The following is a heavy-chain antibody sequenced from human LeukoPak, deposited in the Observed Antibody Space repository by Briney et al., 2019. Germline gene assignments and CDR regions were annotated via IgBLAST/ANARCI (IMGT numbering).Heavy chain of an antibody. Sequence: PGGSLRLSCAASGFTFSSYWMSWVRQAPGKGLEWVANIKQDGSEKYYVDSMKGRFTISRDDAKNSLYLQMNSLRAEDTAVYYCARTTTGHEHGRGAFNFWGQGTLVTVSS. CDR1: GFTFSSYW. CDR2: IKQDGSEK. J-gene: IGHJ4*02. CDR3: ARTTTGHEHGRGAFNF. D-gene: IGHD4-17*01. V-gene: IGHV3-7*01.